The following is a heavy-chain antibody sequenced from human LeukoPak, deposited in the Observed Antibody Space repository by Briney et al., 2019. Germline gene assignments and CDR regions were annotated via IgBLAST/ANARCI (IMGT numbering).Heavy chain of an antibody. D-gene: IGHD4-17*01. J-gene: IGHJ4*02. V-gene: IGHV5-51*01. CDR1: GYSFTSYW. Sequence: RGESLKISCKASGYSFTSYWIAWVRQMPGKGLEWMGIIYPGDSDTRYSPSFQGQVTISADKSISTAYLQWSSLKASDTAMYYCATSHFMTTPWASFDYWGQGTLVTVSS. CDR2: IYPGDSDT. CDR3: ATSHFMTTPWASFDY.